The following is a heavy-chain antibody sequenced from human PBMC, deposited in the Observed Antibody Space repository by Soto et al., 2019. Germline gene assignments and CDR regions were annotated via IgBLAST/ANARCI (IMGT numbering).Heavy chain of an antibody. J-gene: IGHJ5*02. CDR2: ISAYNGNT. CDR3: ARDLIPYYYDSSGQRTPHWFDP. V-gene: IGHV1-18*01. Sequence: ASVKVSCKASGYTFTSYGISWVRQAPGQGLEWMGWISAYNGNTNYAQKLQGRVTMTTDTSTSTAYMELRSLRSDDTAVYYCARDLIPYYYDSSGQRTPHWFDPWGQGTLVTVSS. CDR1: GYTFTSYG. D-gene: IGHD3-22*01.